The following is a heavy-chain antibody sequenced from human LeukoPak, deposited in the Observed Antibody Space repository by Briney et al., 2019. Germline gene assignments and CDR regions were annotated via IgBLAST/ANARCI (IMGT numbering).Heavy chain of an antibody. CDR3: ARDFRGYYFDY. CDR1: GGTFSSYA. V-gene: IGHV1-69*06. Sequence: ASVKVSCKASGGTFSSYAISWVRQAPGQGLEWMGGITPIFGTANYAQKFQGRVTITADKSTSTAYMELSSLRSEDTAVYYCARDFRGYYFDYWGQGTLVTVSS. D-gene: IGHD5-24*01. CDR2: ITPIFGTA. J-gene: IGHJ4*02.